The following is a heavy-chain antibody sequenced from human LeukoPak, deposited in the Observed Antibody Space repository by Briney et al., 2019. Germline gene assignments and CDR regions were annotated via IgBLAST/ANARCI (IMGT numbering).Heavy chain of an antibody. CDR2: MNPNSGNT. V-gene: IGHV1-8*01. CDR1: GYTFTSYD. D-gene: IGHD2-8*02. J-gene: IGHJ3*02. Sequence: ASVKVSCKASGYTFTSYDINWVRQATGQGLEWMGWMNPNSGNTGYAQKFQGRVTMTRNTSISTAYMELSSLRSEDTAVYYCARGACTGGVCYTYPGDDAFDIWGQGTMVTVSS. CDR3: ARGACTGGVCYTYPGDDAFDI.